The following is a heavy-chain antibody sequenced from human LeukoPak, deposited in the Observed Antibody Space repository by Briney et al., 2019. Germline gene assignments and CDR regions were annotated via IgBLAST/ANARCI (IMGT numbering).Heavy chain of an antibody. J-gene: IGHJ5*02. CDR2: IYYTGST. CDR1: GGSLRYYY. V-gene: IGHV4-59*01. D-gene: IGHD3-9*01. Sequence: SETLSLTCTVSGGSLRYYYWTWIRHSPGKGLEWIGQIYYTGSTYYNPSLKRRVTISVDTSRNQFSLNLPSVTAADTAVYYCARGGTYNDILPFDPWGQGTLVTVSS. CDR3: ARGGTYNDILPFDP.